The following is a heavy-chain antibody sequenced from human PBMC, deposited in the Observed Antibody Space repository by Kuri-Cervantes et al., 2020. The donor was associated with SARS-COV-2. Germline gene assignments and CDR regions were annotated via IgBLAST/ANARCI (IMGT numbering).Heavy chain of an antibody. CDR3: ARQGHYERSGYNYFDP. J-gene: IGHJ5*02. D-gene: IGHD3-22*01. CDR1: GYSFTSYW. CDR2: IYPGDSDK. Sequence: GGSLRLSRKGSGYSFTSYWIGWVRQMPGKGLEWMGIIYPGDSDKRHGASFQGQVTISADKSLNTVYLQWSSLKSSDTAIYYCARQGHYERSGYNYFDPWGQGTQVTVSS. V-gene: IGHV5-51*01.